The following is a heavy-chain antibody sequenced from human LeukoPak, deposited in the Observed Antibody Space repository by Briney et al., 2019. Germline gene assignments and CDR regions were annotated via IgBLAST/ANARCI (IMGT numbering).Heavy chain of an antibody. CDR1: GFTFSDHY. CDR3: AKQWVRMVRGVTADAFDI. D-gene: IGHD3-10*01. J-gene: IGHJ3*02. CDR2: IRYDGSNK. Sequence: SGGSLRLSCAASGFTFSDHYMDWVRQAPGKGLEWVAFIRYDGSNKYYADSVKGRFTISRGNSKNTLYLQMNSLRAEDTAVYYCAKQWVRMVRGVTADAFDIWGQGTMVTVSS. V-gene: IGHV3-30*02.